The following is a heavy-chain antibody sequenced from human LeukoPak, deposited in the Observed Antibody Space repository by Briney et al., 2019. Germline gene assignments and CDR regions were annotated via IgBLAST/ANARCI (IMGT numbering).Heavy chain of an antibody. CDR1: GGSISSGSYY. CDR3: ARHGSSSWYTDAFDI. Sequence: SETLSLTCTVSGGSISSGSYYWSWIRQPGGKGLEWIGRIYTSGSTNYNPSLKSRVTISVDTSKNQFSLKLSSVTAADTAVYYCARHGSSSWYTDAFDIWGQGTMVTVSS. V-gene: IGHV4-61*02. D-gene: IGHD6-13*01. CDR2: IYTSGST. J-gene: IGHJ3*02.